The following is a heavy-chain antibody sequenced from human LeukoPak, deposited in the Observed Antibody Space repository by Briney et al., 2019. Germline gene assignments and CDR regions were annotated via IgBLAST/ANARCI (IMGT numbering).Heavy chain of an antibody. CDR1: GGSISSGSYY. V-gene: IGHV4-61*02. CDR3: ARARITIFGVASYYFDY. CDR2: IYTSGST. Sequence: SQTLSLTCTVSGGSISSGSYYWSWIRQPAGKGLEWIGRIYTSGSTNYNPSLKSRVTISVDTSKNQFSLKLSSVTDADTAVYYCARARITIFGVASYYFDYWGQGTLVTVSS. J-gene: IGHJ4*02. D-gene: IGHD3-3*01.